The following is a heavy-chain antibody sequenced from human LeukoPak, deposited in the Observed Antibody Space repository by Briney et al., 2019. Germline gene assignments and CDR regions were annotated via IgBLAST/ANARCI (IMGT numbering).Heavy chain of an antibody. Sequence: SVKVSCKASGGAFSSYAISWVRQAPGQGLEWMGGIIPIFGTANYAQKFQGRVTITADESTSTAYMELSSLRSEDTAVYYCASTLNYYYYYYGMDVWGQGTTVTVSS. V-gene: IGHV1-69*13. CDR1: GGAFSSYA. J-gene: IGHJ6*02. D-gene: IGHD1-7*01. CDR2: IIPIFGTA. CDR3: ASTLNYYYYYYGMDV.